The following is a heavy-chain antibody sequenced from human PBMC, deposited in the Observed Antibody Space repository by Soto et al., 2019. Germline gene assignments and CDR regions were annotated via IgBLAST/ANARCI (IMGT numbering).Heavy chain of an antibody. V-gene: IGHV4-34*01. J-gene: IGHJ4*02. CDR2: IYHNGKS. CDR3: ARGGYWRFDY. D-gene: IGHD3-22*01. Sequence: QVQIQQWGGGLLKPSETLSLSCTVYGGSFSNYAWSWIRQPPGRGLEWIGEIYHNGKSDYNPSLKSRVTIAVDTSKNQFSLKLSSVIAADTAVYFCARGGYWRFDYWGKGALVTVSS. CDR1: GGSFSNYA.